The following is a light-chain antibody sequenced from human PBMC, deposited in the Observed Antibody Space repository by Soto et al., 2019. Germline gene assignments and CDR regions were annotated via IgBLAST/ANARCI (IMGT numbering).Light chain of an antibody. Sequence: AIRMTQSPSSFSASTGDRVTITCRASQGISSYLAWYQQKPGKAPKLLIYAASTLQSGVPSRFSGSGSGTDFTLTISCQQSEDFATYSCQQYYSYPLTFGQGTKVEIK. J-gene: IGKJ1*01. V-gene: IGKV1-8*01. CDR3: QQYYSYPLT. CDR1: QGISSY. CDR2: AAS.